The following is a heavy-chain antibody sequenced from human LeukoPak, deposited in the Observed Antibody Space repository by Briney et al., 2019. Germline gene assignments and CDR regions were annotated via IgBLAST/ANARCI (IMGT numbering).Heavy chain of an antibody. D-gene: IGHD1-26*01. CDR2: INPSGGST. V-gene: IGHV1-46*01. J-gene: IGHJ4*02. Sequence: GASVKVSCKASGYTSTSYYMHWVRQAPGQGLEWMGIINPSGGSTSYAQKFQGRITLTRDTSTSTVFMELSSLRSEDTAVYYCARDSPISGSYYGGLVYWGQGTLLTVSS. CDR1: GYTSTSYY. CDR3: ARDSPISGSYYGGLVY.